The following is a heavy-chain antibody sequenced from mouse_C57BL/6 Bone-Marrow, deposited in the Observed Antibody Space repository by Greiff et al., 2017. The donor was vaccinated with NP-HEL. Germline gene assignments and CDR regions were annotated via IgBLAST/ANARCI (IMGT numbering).Heavy chain of an antibody. J-gene: IGHJ4*01. D-gene: IGHD2-1*01. Sequence: QVQLQQSGAELARPGASVKLSCKASGYTFTSYGISWVKQRTGQGLEWLGEIYPRSGNTYYNEKFKGQATLTADKSSSTAYMELRSLTSEDSAVYFCARGVTTVNYYAMDYWGQGTSVTVSS. CDR2: IYPRSGNT. CDR1: GYTFTSYG. V-gene: IGHV1-81*01. CDR3: ARGVTTVNYYAMDY.